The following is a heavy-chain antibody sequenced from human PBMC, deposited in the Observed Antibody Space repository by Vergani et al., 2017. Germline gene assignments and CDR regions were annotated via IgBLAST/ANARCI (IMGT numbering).Heavy chain of an antibody. CDR3: YYDFWAGYESVDV. V-gene: IGHV3-73*02. CDR1: GLTFSGSA. D-gene: IGHD3-3*01. Sequence: EVQQVESGGGLVQPGGSLTLSCAASGLTFSGSAMHWVRQTSGKGLEWTGRIRDKTYNYATAYAVSVKGRFIISRDDSKKTVYLQMNRLTIEDTAVYYCYYDFWAGYESVDVWGKGTTVTVSS. CDR2: IRDKTYNYAT. J-gene: IGHJ6*04.